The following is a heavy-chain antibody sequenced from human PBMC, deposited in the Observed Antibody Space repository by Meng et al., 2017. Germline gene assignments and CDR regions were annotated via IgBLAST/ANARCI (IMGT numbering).Heavy chain of an antibody. J-gene: IGHJ4*02. CDR3: ARGTRRYSYGNDY. CDR1: GGSFSGYY. CDR2: INHSGST. D-gene: IGHD5-18*01. V-gene: IGHV4-34*01. Sequence: VHIEECGGCLFKTSETLSLRLAVYGGSFSGYYWSWCRQAPGKGLEWVGEINHSGSTNYNPSHKSRVTISVATYKNQSSLKLSSVIAADAAVYYCARGTRRYSYGNDYWGQGTLVTVSS.